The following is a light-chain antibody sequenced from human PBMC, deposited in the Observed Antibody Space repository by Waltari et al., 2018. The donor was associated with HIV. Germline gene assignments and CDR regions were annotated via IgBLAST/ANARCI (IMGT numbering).Light chain of an antibody. V-gene: IGKV2-30*01. CDR2: KVS. Sequence: DVVMTQSPLSLPVTLGQPASISCRSSQSLVYSDGNTYLNWFQQRPGQSPRRLIYKVSNRDSGVPDRFSGSGSGTDFTLKISRVEAEDVGVYYCMQGTHLYTFGQGTKLEIE. J-gene: IGKJ2*01. CDR1: QSLVYSDGNTY. CDR3: MQGTHLYT.